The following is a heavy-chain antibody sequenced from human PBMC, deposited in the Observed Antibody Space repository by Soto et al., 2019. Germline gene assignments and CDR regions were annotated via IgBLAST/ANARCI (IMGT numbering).Heavy chain of an antibody. CDR3: ARYLAKGGGSAGFDY. CDR1: GYTFTGYY. D-gene: IGHD2-15*01. J-gene: IGHJ4*02. Sequence: ASVKVSCKASGYTFTGYYIHWVRQAPGQGLEWMGWINPNSGGTKYPQKFQGRVTMTRDTSIRTVYMSLTGLKSDDTAVYFCARYLAKGGGSAGFDYWGQGTLVTVSS. CDR2: INPNSGGT. V-gene: IGHV1-2*02.